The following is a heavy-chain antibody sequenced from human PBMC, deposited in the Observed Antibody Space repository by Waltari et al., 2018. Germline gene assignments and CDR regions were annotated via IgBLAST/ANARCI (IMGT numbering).Heavy chain of an antibody. CDR3: QRGDY. J-gene: IGHJ4*02. V-gene: IGHV3-7*04. CDR1: GFTFRNFW. Sequence: EVQLVESGGGLVQPGGSLRLSCAASGFTFRNFWMSWARQASGKGLEWVANINQDGSGEYYVDSVKGRFTFSRDNARNSLYLQMNSLRAEDTAVYYCQRGDYWGQGTLVTVSS. CDR2: INQDGSGE.